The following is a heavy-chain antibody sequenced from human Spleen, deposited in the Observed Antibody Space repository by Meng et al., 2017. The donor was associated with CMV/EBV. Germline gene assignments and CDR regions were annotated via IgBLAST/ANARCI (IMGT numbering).Heavy chain of an antibody. J-gene: IGHJ4*02. V-gene: IGHV3-30*02. CDR3: AKDLGTSIPASIDH. CDR1: GFIFGNFG. CDR2: MNYDGNKR. D-gene: IGHD2-2*01. Sequence: GESLKISCTGSGFIFGNFGMHWVRQAPGKGLEWVAFMNYDGNKRNYVDSVRGRFTVSRDTSKNTLYLQMDTLRDEDTAVYFCAKDLGTSIPASIDHWGQGTLVPSPQ.